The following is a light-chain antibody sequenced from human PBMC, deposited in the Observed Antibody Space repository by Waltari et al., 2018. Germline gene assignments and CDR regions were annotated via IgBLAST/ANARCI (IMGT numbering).Light chain of an antibody. Sequence: DIQMTQSPSTLSASVGDRVTISCRASQSVGTWLAWYQQKPGKAPKLLIYMASSLESGVPSRFSVSGSGTECTLTISSLQPDDFATYSCQQYSSFSTFGQGTKVDI. CDR3: QQYSSFST. J-gene: IGKJ2*01. CDR1: QSVGTW. V-gene: IGKV1-5*03. CDR2: MAS.